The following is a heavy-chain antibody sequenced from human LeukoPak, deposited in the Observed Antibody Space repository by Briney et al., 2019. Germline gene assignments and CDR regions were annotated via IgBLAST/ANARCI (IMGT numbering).Heavy chain of an antibody. V-gene: IGHV3-23*01. J-gene: IGHJ4*02. CDR3: ANEGSMAHEKIHN. CDR2: ISDTGGYT. CDR1: GFTFSTFG. Sequence: GGSLRLSCVASGFTFSTFGMSWVRQAPGKGLEWVSSISDTGGYTYYADSMKGRFTISRDNSKNTLYLQMNSLRAEDTAVYHCANEGSMAHEKIHNWGQGTLVTVSS. D-gene: IGHD2/OR15-2a*01.